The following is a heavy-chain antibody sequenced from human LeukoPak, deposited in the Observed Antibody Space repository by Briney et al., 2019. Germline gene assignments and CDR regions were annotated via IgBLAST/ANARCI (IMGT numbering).Heavy chain of an antibody. J-gene: IGHJ4*02. CDR3: ARDLMRFLEWVN. D-gene: IGHD3-3*01. Sequence: GGSLRLSCAASGFTFSNAWMSWVRQAPGKGLEWVGRIKSKTDGGTTDYAAPVKGRFTISRDDSKNTLYLQMNSLRAEDTAVYYCARDLMRFLEWVNWGQGTLVTVSS. V-gene: IGHV3-15*01. CDR1: GFTFSNAW. CDR2: IKSKTDGGTT.